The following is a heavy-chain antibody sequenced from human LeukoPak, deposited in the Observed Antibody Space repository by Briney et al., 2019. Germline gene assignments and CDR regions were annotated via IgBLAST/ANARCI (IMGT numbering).Heavy chain of an antibody. D-gene: IGHD3-10*01. CDR1: GGTFSSYA. J-gene: IGHJ4*02. CDR2: INPNSGGT. V-gene: IGHV1-2*02. CDR3: ARALYGSGSYICRY. Sequence: ASVKVSCKASGGTFSSYAISWVRQAPGQGLEWMGWINPNSGGTNYAQKFQGRVTMTRDTSISTAYMELSRLRSDDTAVYYCARALYGSGSYICRYWGQGTLVTVSS.